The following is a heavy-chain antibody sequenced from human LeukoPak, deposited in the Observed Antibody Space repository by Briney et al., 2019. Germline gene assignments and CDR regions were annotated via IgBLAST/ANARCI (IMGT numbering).Heavy chain of an antibody. J-gene: IGHJ5*02. Sequence: GGSLRLSCAASGFTVSSNYMSWVRQAPGKGLEWVSVIYSGGSTYYADSVKGRFTISRDNSKNTLYLQMNSLRAEDTAVYYCARDLSIAPNWFDPWGQGTLVTVSS. CDR3: ARDLSIAPNWFDP. CDR1: GFTVSSNY. V-gene: IGHV3-66*01. D-gene: IGHD6-6*01. CDR2: IYSGGST.